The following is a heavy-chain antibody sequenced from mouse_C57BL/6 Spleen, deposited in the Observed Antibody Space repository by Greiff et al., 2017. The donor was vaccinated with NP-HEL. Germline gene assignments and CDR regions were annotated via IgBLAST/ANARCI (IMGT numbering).Heavy chain of an antibody. V-gene: IGHV1-26*01. CDR1: GYTFTDYY. D-gene: IGHD2-2*01. Sequence: EVQLQQSGPELVKPGASVKISCKASGYTFTDYYMNWVKQSHGKSLEWIGDINPNNGGTSYNQKFKGKATLTVDKSSSTAYMELRSLTSEDSAVYYCARPGGYPSAWFAYWGQGTLVTVSA. J-gene: IGHJ3*01. CDR2: INPNNGGT. CDR3: ARPGGYPSAWFAY.